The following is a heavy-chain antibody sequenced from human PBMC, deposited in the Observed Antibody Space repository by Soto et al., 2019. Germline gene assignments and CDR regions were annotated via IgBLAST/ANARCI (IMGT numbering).Heavy chain of an antibody. Sequence: SLTCTVSGVSIISYYWSWIRQPPGKGLEWIGYMYYSGSTNYNPSLKSRVTISVDTSKNQFSLNLSSVTAADTAVYYCARAAGAVAGSFDYWGQGTLVTVSS. CDR3: ARAAGAVAGSFDY. CDR1: GVSIISYY. CDR2: MYYSGST. D-gene: IGHD6-19*01. V-gene: IGHV4-59*01. J-gene: IGHJ4*02.